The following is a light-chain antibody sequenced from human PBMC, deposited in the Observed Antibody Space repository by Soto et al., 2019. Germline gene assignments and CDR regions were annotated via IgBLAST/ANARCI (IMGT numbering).Light chain of an antibody. Sequence: EKVMPQSPATLSVSPGERATLSCRASQSVRSNLAWYQQNPGQPPRLLIYDASTRATRIPSRFSGSGSGTEFTLTISSLQPEEFATYYCLQDYNYPLTFGGGTKVDIK. CDR2: DAS. CDR3: LQDYNYPLT. J-gene: IGKJ4*01. CDR1: QSVRSN. V-gene: IGKV3-15*01.